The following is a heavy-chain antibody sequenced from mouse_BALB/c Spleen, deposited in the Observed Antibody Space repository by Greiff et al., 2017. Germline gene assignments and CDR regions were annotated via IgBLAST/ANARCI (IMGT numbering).Heavy chain of an antibody. CDR3: ARSYYGSNYYFDY. CDR1: GFNIKDTY. D-gene: IGHD1-1*01. V-gene: IGHV14-3*02. J-gene: IGHJ2*01. Sequence: VQLQQSGAELVKPGASVKLSCTASGFNIKDTYMHWVKQRPEQGLEWIGRIDPANGNTKYDPKFQGKATITADTSSNTAYLQLSSLTSEDTAVYYCARSYYGSNYYFDYWGQGTTLTVSS. CDR2: IDPANGNT.